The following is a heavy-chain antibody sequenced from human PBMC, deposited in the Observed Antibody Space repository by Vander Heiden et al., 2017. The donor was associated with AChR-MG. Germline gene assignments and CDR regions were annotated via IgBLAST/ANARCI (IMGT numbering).Heavy chain of an antibody. CDR2: MNPNSGNT. J-gene: IGHJ4*02. D-gene: IGHD3-22*01. CDR3: ARGGRRKVVVITTPRPFDY. V-gene: IGHV1-8*01. CDR1: GYTFTSYD. Sequence: QVQLVPSGAEVKKPGASVKVSCKASGYTFTSYDINWVRQATRQGLEWMGWMNPNSGNTGYAQKFQGRVTMTRNTSISTAYMELSSLRSEDTAVYYCARGGRRKVVVITTPRPFDYWGQGTLVTVSS.